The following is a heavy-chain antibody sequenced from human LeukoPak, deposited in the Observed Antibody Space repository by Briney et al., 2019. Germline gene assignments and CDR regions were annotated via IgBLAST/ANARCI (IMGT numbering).Heavy chain of an antibody. CDR3: ARRVVVAAAPYYFDY. CDR2: ISSGGGST. Sequence: GGSLRLSCAASGFTFSTYAMSWVRQAPGKGLEWVSGISSGGGSTYYADSVKGRFSISRDNSKNTLYVQMNSLRVEDTAVYYCARRVVVAAAPYYFDYWGQGTLVTVSS. J-gene: IGHJ4*02. V-gene: IGHV3-23*01. CDR1: GFTFSTYA. D-gene: IGHD2-2*01.